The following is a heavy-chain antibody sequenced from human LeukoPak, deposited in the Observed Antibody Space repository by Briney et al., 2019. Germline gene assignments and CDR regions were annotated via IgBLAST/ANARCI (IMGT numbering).Heavy chain of an antibody. V-gene: IGHV3-74*01. J-gene: IGHJ3*02. CDR3: AITGVADAFDI. CDR2: INSDGSST. Sequence: GGSLRLSCAASGFTFSSYWMHWVRRAPGKGLVWVSRINSDGSSTSYADSVKGRFTISRDNAKNTLYLQMNSLRAEDTAVYYCAITGVADAFDIWGQGTMVTVSS. D-gene: IGHD3-10*01. CDR1: GFTFSSYW.